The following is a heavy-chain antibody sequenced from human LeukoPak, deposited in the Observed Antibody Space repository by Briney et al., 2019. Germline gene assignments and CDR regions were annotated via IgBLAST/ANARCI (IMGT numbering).Heavy chain of an antibody. CDR1: GFTFSSYA. CDR2: ISGSGGST. CDR3: ASSVTLEWLAHWDY. V-gene: IGHV3-23*01. J-gene: IGHJ4*02. D-gene: IGHD3-3*01. Sequence: PGGSLRLSCAASGFTFSSYAMSWVRQAPGKGLEWVSAISGSGGSTYYADSVKGRFTISRGNSKNTLYLQMNSLRAEDTAVYYCASSVTLEWLAHWDYWGEGTLVSVSS.